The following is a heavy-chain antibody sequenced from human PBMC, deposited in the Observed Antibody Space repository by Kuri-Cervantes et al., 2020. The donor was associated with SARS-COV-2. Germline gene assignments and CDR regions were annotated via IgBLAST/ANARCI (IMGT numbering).Heavy chain of an antibody. CDR3: AKGWQQPGDY. V-gene: IGHV3-23*01. J-gene: IGHJ4*02. CDR1: GFTFSSYA. D-gene: IGHD6-13*01. CDR2: ISGSGGST. Sequence: GESLKISCAASGFTFSSYAMSWVRQAPGKGLEWVSAISGSGGSTYYADSVKGRFTISRDNSKNTLYLQMNSLRAEDTAVYYCAKGWQQPGDYWGQGTLVTVSS.